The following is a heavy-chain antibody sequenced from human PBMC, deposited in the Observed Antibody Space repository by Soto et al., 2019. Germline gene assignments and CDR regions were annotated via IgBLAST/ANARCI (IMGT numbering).Heavy chain of an antibody. V-gene: IGHV3-15*01. CDR1: GFTFSNAW. CDR3: TTVRQGIAVAPKYYFDH. CDR2: IKSKTDGGTT. Sequence: PGGSLRLSCAASGFTFSNAWMSWVRQAPGKGLEWVGRIKSKTDGGTTDYAAPVKGRFTISRDDSKNTLYLQMNSLKTEDTAVYYCTTVRQGIAVAPKYYFDHWGQGTLVTVSS. J-gene: IGHJ4*02. D-gene: IGHD6-19*01.